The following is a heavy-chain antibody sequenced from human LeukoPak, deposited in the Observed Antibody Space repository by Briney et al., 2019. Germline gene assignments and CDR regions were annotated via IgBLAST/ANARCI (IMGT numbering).Heavy chain of an antibody. V-gene: IGHV1-8*01. CDR2: MNPNSGNT. CDR3: ARMNYYDSSGEDNWFDP. Sequence: ASVRVSCKASGYTFTNYDINWVRQATGQGLEWMGRMNPNSGNTGFAQKFQDRVTLTRNTSISTAYMELSSLRSEDTAVYYCARMNYYDSSGEDNWFDPWGQGTLVTVSS. CDR1: GYTFTNYD. D-gene: IGHD3-22*01. J-gene: IGHJ5*02.